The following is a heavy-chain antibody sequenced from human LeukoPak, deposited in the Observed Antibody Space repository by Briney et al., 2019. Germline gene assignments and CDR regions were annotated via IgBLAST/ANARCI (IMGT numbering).Heavy chain of an antibody. Sequence: GGSLRLSCAASGFTFSNYWMHWVRQAPGKGLEWVSSISSSSSYIYYADSVKGRFTISRDNAKNSLYLQMNSLRAEDTAVYYCARDLMTTVDYWGQGTLVTVSS. D-gene: IGHD4-11*01. CDR3: ARDLMTTVDY. V-gene: IGHV3-21*01. J-gene: IGHJ4*02. CDR1: GFTFSNYW. CDR2: ISSSSSYI.